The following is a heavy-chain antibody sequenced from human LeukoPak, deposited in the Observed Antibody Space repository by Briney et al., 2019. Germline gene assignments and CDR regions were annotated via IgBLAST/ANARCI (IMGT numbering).Heavy chain of an antibody. CDR3: AKDYYDSSGYPLVPFDY. CDR1: GFTFSSYA. Sequence: GGSLRLSCAASGFTFSSYAMSWARQAPGKGLEWVSAISGSGGSTYYADSVKGRFTISRDNSKNTLHLQMNSLRAEDTAVYYCAKDYYDSSGYPLVPFDYWGQGTLVTVSS. J-gene: IGHJ4*02. D-gene: IGHD3-22*01. CDR2: ISGSGGST. V-gene: IGHV3-23*01.